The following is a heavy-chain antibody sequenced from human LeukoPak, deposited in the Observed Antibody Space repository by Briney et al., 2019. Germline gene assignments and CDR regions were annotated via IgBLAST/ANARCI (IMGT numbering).Heavy chain of an antibody. J-gene: IGHJ4*02. CDR1: GGSISSYY. D-gene: IGHD6-13*01. Sequence: SETLSLTCTVSGGSISSYYWSWIRQPPGKGLEWIGYIYCSGSTNYNPSPKSRVTISVDTSKNQFSLKLSSVTAADTAVYYCARGIAAAGNFDYWGQGTLVTVSS. CDR2: IYCSGST. CDR3: ARGIAAAGNFDY. V-gene: IGHV4-59*08.